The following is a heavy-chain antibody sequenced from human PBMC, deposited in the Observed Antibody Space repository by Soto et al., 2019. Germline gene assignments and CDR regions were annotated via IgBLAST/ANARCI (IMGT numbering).Heavy chain of an antibody. Sequence: ASVKLSCKASGYTFTGYYMHWVRQAPGQGLEWMGWINPNSGDTNYAQKFQGRVTMTRDTSTSTAYMELRSLRSDDTAVYYCARGYCTNGVCYTIDYWGQGTLVTVSS. D-gene: IGHD2-8*01. CDR2: INPNSGDT. J-gene: IGHJ4*02. CDR1: GYTFTGYY. CDR3: ARGYCTNGVCYTIDY. V-gene: IGHV1-2*02.